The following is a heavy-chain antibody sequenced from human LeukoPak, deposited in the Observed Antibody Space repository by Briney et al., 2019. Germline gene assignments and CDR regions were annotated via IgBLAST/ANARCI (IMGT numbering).Heavy chain of an antibody. V-gene: IGHV1-18*01. CDR1: GYTFTSYG. J-gene: IGHJ4*02. CDR2: ISAYNGNT. Sequence: GASXKVSCKASGYTFTSYGISWVRQAPGQGLEWMGWISAYNGNTDYAQKLQGRVTMTTDTSTSTAYMELRSLRSDDTAVYYCATYDFWSGYYQNYYFDYWGQGTLVTVSS. CDR3: ATYDFWSGYYQNYYFDY. D-gene: IGHD3-3*01.